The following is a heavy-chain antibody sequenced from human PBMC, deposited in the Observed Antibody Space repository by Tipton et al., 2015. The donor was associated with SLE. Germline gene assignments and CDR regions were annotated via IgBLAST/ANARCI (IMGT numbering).Heavy chain of an antibody. J-gene: IGHJ4*02. V-gene: IGHV3-23*03. Sequence: SLRLSCAASGFTFSSYAMSWVRQAPGKGLEWVSVIYSGGSTYYADSVKGRFTISRDNSKNTLYLQMNSLRAEDTAVYYCASHGSGSSYYFDYWGQGTLVTVSS. D-gene: IGHD3-10*01. CDR1: GFTFSSYA. CDR3: ASHGSGSSYYFDY. CDR2: IYSGGST.